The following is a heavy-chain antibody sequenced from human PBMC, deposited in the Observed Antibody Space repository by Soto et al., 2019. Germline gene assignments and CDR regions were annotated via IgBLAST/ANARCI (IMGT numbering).Heavy chain of an antibody. CDR1: GGSFSGYY. D-gene: IGHD3-3*01. V-gene: IGHV4-34*01. J-gene: IGHJ3*02. CDR2: INHSGST. CDR3: ARAFTGFWSGYKMTAAFDI. Sequence: AETLSLTCAVYGGSFSGYYWSWIRQPPGKGLEWIGEINHSGSTNYNPSLKSRVTISVDTSKNQFSLKLSSVTAADTAVYYCARAFTGFWSGYKMTAAFDIWGQGKMVT.